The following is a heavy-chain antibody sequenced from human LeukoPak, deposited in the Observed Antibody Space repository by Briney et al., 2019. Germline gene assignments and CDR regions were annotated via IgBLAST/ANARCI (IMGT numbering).Heavy chain of an antibody. CDR3: ASSPNSSGWEYDAFDI. V-gene: IGHV1-2*02. Sequence: ASVKVSCKASGYTFTGYYMHWVRQAPGQGLEWMGWINPNSGGTNYAQKFQGRVTMTRDTSISTAYMELSRPRSDDTAVYYCASSPNSSGWEYDAFDIWGQGTMVTVSS. CDR1: GYTFTGYY. D-gene: IGHD6-19*01. J-gene: IGHJ3*02. CDR2: INPNSGGT.